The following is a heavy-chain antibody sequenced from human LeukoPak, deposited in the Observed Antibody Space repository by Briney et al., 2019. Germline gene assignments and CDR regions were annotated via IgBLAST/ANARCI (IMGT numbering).Heavy chain of an antibody. Sequence: SETLSLTCTVSGGSVSSGSYYWSWIRQPPGKGLEWIGYIYYSGSTNYNPSLKSRVTISVDTSKNQFSLKLSSVTAADTAVYYCARGGLLIGYSGYDWNFDYWGQGTLVTVSS. CDR1: GGSVSSGSYY. D-gene: IGHD5-12*01. CDR3: ARGGLLIGYSGYDWNFDY. J-gene: IGHJ4*02. V-gene: IGHV4-61*01. CDR2: IYYSGST.